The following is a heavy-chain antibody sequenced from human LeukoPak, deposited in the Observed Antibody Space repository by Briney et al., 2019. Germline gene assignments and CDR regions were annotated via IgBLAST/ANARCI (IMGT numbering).Heavy chain of an antibody. J-gene: IGHJ4*02. CDR3: ASTYSSSWYPFFDY. CDR1: GGSVSSGNYY. V-gene: IGHV4-61*03. Sequence: PSETLSLTCTASGGSVSSGNYYWSWIRQPPGKGLEWIGYIYYSGSTNYNPSLKSRVTISVDTSKNHFSLKLSSVTAADTAVYYCASTYSSSWYPFFDYWGQGTLVTVSS. CDR2: IYYSGST. D-gene: IGHD6-13*01.